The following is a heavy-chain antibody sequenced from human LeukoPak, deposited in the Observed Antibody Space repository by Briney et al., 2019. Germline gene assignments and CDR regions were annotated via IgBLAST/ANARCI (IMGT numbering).Heavy chain of an antibody. V-gene: IGHV3-23*01. Sequence: GGSLRLSCAASGFTFSSYAMSWFRQAPGKGLEWVSAISGSGRTTYYEDSVKGRFTISRDNSKNTLYLQMNSLRAEDTAVYYCARVGPGYTYVYGAPYYFDSWGQGTLVTVSS. CDR1: GFTFSSYA. CDR2: ISGSGRTT. J-gene: IGHJ4*02. D-gene: IGHD5-18*01. CDR3: ARVGPGYTYVYGAPYYFDS.